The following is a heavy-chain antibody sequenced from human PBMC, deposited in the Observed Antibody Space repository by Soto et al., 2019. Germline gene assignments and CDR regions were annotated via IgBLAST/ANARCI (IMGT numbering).Heavy chain of an antibody. CDR1: GFTFSSYW. CDR3: IRSSWESAFPFDY. CDR2: IKQDGSEK. D-gene: IGHD6-13*01. V-gene: IGHV3-7*01. Sequence: GGSLRLSCAASGFTFSSYWMSWVRQAPGKGLEWVANIKQDGSEKYYVDSVKGRFTISRDNAKNSLYLQMNSLRAEDTAVYYCIRSSWESAFPFDYWGQGTLVTVSS. J-gene: IGHJ4*02.